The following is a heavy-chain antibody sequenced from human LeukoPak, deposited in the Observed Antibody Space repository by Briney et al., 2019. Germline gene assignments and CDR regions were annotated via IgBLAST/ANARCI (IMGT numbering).Heavy chain of an antibody. CDR2: IYYSGST. D-gene: IGHD3-10*01. CDR1: GGSISSSSYY. J-gene: IGHJ4*02. Sequence: SETLSLTCTVSGGSISSSSYYWGWIRQPPGKGLEWIGSIYYSGSTYYNPSLKSRVTISVDTSKNQFSLKLSSVTAADTAVYYCARHHRERYYYGSGSYYGPLDYWGQGTLVTVSS. V-gene: IGHV4-39*01. CDR3: ARHHRERYYYGSGSYYGPLDY.